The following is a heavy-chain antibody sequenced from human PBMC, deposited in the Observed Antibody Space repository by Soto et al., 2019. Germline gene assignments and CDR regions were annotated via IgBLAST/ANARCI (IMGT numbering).Heavy chain of an antibody. CDR3: ARDMFSSGHDAFDI. V-gene: IGHV3-30-3*01. Sequence: PGGSLRLSCAASVFTFSSYAMHWVRQAPGKGLEWVAVISYDGSNKYYADSVKGRFTISRDNSKNTLYLQMNSLRAEDTAVYYCARDMFSSGHDAFDIWGQGTMVTVSS. J-gene: IGHJ3*02. CDR1: VFTFSSYA. CDR2: ISYDGSNK. D-gene: IGHD6-19*01.